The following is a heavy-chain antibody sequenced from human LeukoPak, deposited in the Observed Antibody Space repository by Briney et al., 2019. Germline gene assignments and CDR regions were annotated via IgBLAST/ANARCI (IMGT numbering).Heavy chain of an antibody. Sequence: SETLSLTCTVSGGSISSSSYYWGWIRQPPGKGLEWIGSIYYSGSTYYNPSLKSRVTISVDTSKNQFSLKLSSVTAADTAVYYCARARYSYGLNYNWFDPWGQGTLVTVSS. CDR2: IYYSGST. V-gene: IGHV4-39*07. CDR1: GGSISSSSYY. D-gene: IGHD5-18*01. CDR3: ARARYSYGLNYNWFDP. J-gene: IGHJ5*02.